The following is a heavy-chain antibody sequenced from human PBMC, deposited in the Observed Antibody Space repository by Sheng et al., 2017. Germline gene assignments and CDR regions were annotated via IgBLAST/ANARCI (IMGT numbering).Heavy chain of an antibody. J-gene: IGHJ4*02. CDR2: IYHSGST. Sequence: QVQLQESGPGLVKPSETLSLTCTVSAYSISSPYYWAWIRQPPGKGLEWIASIYHSGSTYYKASLKSRVTISVDTSKNQFSLKLTSVTAADTAVYYCARVLYYDGGGYGEFDYWGQGTLVTVSS. D-gene: IGHD3-22*01. V-gene: IGHV4-38-2*02. CDR1: AYSISSPYY. CDR3: ARVLYYDGGGYGEFDY.